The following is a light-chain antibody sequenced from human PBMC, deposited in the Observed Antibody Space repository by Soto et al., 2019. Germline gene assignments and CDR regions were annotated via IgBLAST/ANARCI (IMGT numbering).Light chain of an antibody. CDR2: EVS. V-gene: IGLV2-14*03. CDR3: TSFTSSSTWV. Sequence: QSALTQPASVSGSPGQSITISCTGTSSDVGGYNYVSWFQQHPGKAPKLKISEVSNRPSGVSNRFSGSKSGYTASLTISELQAEDEADYYCTSFTSSSTWVFGGGTKVTVL. J-gene: IGLJ3*02. CDR1: SSDVGGYNY.